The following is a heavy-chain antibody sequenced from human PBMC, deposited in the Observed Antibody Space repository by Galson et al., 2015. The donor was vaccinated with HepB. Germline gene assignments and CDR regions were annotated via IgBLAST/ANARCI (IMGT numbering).Heavy chain of an antibody. V-gene: IGHV3-49*03. CDR1: GFTFGDYA. CDR3: TRGTGAGFPNDAFDI. Sequence: SLRLSCAASGFTFGDYAMSWFRQAPGKGLEWVGFIRSKAYGGTTEYAASVKGRFTISRDDSKSIAYLQMNSLKTEDTAVYYCTRGTGAGFPNDAFDIWGQGTMVTVSS. D-gene: IGHD1-14*01. J-gene: IGHJ3*02. CDR2: IRSKAYGGTT.